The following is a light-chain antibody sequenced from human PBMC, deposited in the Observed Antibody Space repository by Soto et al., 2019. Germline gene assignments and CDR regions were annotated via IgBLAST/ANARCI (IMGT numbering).Light chain of an antibody. CDR3: QRYVRSPS. J-gene: IGKJ4*01. CDR2: GAS. V-gene: IGKV3-20*01. CDR1: QSVSSTN. Sequence: EIVLTQSPGTLSLSPGETATLSCRASQSVSSTNLAWYQQKAGQAPRLLIYGASTRATGIPDRFSGSGSGTDFTLTTSRLEPEDFAVNNGQRYVRSPSFGGGTKVE.